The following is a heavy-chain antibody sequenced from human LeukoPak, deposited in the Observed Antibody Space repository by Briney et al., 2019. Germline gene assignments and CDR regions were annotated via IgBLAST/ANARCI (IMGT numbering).Heavy chain of an antibody. CDR2: IYYSGST. V-gene: IGHV4-59*12. J-gene: IGHJ4*02. CDR1: GGSISSYY. Sequence: PSETLSLTCTVSGGSISSYYWSWIRQPPGKGLEWIGYIYYSGSTHYNPSLKSRVTISVDTSKKQFSLKLSSVTAADTAVYYCAREARAVDCSGGSCYIWGQGTLVTFSS. D-gene: IGHD2-15*01. CDR3: AREARAVDCSGGSCYI.